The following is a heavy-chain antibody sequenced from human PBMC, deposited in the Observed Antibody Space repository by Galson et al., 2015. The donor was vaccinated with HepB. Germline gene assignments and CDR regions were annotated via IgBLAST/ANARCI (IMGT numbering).Heavy chain of an antibody. CDR2: IYSGGST. CDR1: GFTVSSNY. V-gene: IGHV3-66*01. Sequence: SLRLSCAASGFTVSSNYMSWVRQAPGKGLEWVSVIYSGGSTYYADSVKGRFSISRDNSKNTLYLQMNSLRAEDTAVYYCARDEGNWNAAGFDYWGQGTLVTVSS. CDR3: ARDEGNWNAAGFDY. J-gene: IGHJ4*02. D-gene: IGHD1-20*01.